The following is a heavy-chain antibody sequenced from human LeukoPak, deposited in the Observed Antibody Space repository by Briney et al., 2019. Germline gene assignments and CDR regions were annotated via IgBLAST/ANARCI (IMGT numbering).Heavy chain of an antibody. CDR2: ISSSGSTI. CDR1: GFTFSIYE. J-gene: IGHJ4*02. Sequence: GGSLRLSCAASGFTFSIYEMNWVRQAPGKGLECVSYISSSGSTIYADSVKGRFTTSRDNAKTSLYLQMNSLRAEDTAVYYCARDAGNTAFDYWGQGTLVTVSS. V-gene: IGHV3-48*03. D-gene: IGHD5-18*01. CDR3: ARDAGNTAFDY.